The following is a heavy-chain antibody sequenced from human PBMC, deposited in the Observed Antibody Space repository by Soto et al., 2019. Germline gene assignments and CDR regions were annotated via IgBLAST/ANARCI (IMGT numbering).Heavy chain of an antibody. CDR1: GFTFSSYW. Sequence: EVQLVESGGGLVQPGGSLRLSCAASGFTFSSYWMHWVRQAPGKGLVWVSRINSDGSSTSYADSVKGRFTISRDNAKNTLYLQMNSLRAEDTAVYYCARGQGGGYDYGDYLYHYYYYMDVWGKGTTVTVSS. J-gene: IGHJ6*03. V-gene: IGHV3-74*01. D-gene: IGHD4-17*01. CDR3: ARGQGGGYDYGDYLYHYYYYMDV. CDR2: INSDGSST.